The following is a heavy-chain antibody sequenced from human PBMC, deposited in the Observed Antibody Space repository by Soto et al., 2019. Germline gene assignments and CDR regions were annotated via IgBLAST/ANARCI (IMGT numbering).Heavy chain of an antibody. CDR1: GFTFDRYW. CDR3: HSGYDTEEQSYFDY. CDR2: VNSDGSSK. D-gene: IGHD5-12*01. Sequence: SGGSLRLSCAASGFTFDRYWMHWVRQAPGKGLVWVSRVNSDGSSKTYADSVKDRFTISRDNAKNTLHLQMNSLRAEDTGVYYCHSGYDTEEQSYFDYWGQGTLVTVSS. V-gene: IGHV3-74*01. J-gene: IGHJ4*02.